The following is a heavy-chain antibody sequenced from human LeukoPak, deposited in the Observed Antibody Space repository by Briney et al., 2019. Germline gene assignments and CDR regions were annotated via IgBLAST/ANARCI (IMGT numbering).Heavy chain of an antibody. CDR3: ARLYGIAAAGTSRRQVDY. Sequence: ASVKVSFKASVCTFTSYYMHWVRQAPGQGLEWMGIISPSGGSTSNAQKFLGRVTMTRDMTTSTVYMELSSLRSEDTAVYYCARLYGIAAAGTSRRQVDYWGQGTLVTVSS. V-gene: IGHV1-46*01. CDR2: ISPSGGST. CDR1: VCTFTSYY. D-gene: IGHD6-13*01. J-gene: IGHJ4*02.